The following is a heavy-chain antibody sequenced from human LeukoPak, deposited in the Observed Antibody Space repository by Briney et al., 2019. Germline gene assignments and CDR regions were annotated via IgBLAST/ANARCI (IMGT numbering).Heavy chain of an antibody. D-gene: IGHD2-2*02. V-gene: IGHV3-30-3*01. CDR1: GFTFSSYA. CDR2: ISYDGSNK. J-gene: IGHJ4*02. CDR3: ARDLSLYCSSTSCYTPDH. Sequence: GGSLRLSCAASGFTFSSYAMHWVRQAPGKGLEWVAVISYDGSNKYYADSVKGRFTISRDNSKNTLYLQMNSLRAEDTAVYYCARDLSLYCSSTSCYTPDHWGQGTLVTVSS.